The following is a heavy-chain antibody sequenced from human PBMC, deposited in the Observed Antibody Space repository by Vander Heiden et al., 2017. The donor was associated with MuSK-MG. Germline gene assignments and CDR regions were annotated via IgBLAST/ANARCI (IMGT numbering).Heavy chain of an antibody. Sequence: EVQLLESGGGLVQPGGSLTLSCAASGFTFSSYSMNWVRQAPGKGLEWVSYISSSGAVTNYADSVKGRFTISRYSAKNSLYLQMNSLRAEDTGVYYCARERGQWPPEFFQHWGPGTLVSVSS. CDR2: ISSSGAVT. J-gene: IGHJ1*01. V-gene: IGHV3-48*01. D-gene: IGHD6-19*01. CDR1: GFTFSSYS. CDR3: ARERGQWPPEFFQH.